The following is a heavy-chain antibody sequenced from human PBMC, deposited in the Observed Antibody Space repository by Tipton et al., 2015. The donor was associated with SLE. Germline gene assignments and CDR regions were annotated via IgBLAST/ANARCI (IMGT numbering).Heavy chain of an antibody. V-gene: IGHV1-18*01. CDR3: ARDRCSGGSCTRAGARTDY. Sequence: QLVQSGAEVKKPGASVKVSCKASGYTFTSYGISWVRQAPGQGLEWMGWISAYNGNTNYAQKLQGRVTMTTDTSTSTAYMELRSLRSDDTAVYYCARDRCSGGSCTRAGARTDYWGQGTLVTVSS. CDR2: ISAYNGNT. D-gene: IGHD2-15*01. J-gene: IGHJ4*02. CDR1: GYTFTSYG.